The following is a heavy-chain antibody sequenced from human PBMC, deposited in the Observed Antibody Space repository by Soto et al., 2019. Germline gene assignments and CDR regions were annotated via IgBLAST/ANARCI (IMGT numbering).Heavy chain of an antibody. CDR2: INHSGST. Sequence: QVQLQQWGAGLLKPSETLSLTCAVYGGSFSGYYWSWIRQPPGQGLEWIGEINHSGSTNYNPSLKSRVTISVDTSKNQFSLKLSSVTAADTAVYYCARGLYHYDFWSGSTPNWGQGTLVTVSS. V-gene: IGHV4-34*01. J-gene: IGHJ4*02. CDR3: ARGLYHYDFWSGSTPN. D-gene: IGHD3-3*01. CDR1: GGSFSGYY.